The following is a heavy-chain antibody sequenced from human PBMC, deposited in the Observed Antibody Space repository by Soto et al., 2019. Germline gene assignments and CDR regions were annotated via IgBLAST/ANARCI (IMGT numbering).Heavy chain of an antibody. Sequence: ASVKVSCKASGYTFTSYGISWVRQAPGQGLEWMGWISAYNGNTNYAQKLQGRVTMTTDTSTSTAYMELRSLRSHDTAVYYCPRDRAIAAAGPRLDYWGHGTLVTVSS. V-gene: IGHV1-18*04. J-gene: IGHJ4*01. D-gene: IGHD6-13*01. CDR2: ISAYNGNT. CDR1: GYTFTSYG. CDR3: PRDRAIAAAGPRLDY.